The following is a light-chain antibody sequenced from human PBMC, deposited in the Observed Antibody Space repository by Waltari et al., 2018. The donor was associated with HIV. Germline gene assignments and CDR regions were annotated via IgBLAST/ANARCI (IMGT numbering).Light chain of an antibody. CDR1: KLGDTY. CDR2: QDT. CDR3: QAWDTNTAQVV. J-gene: IGLJ2*01. Sequence: SFDLTQPPSVSVSPGQTAPITCSGEKLGDTYTSWYQQKPGHSPVMVIFQDTRRPSGIPERFSGSYSGDTATLTISGTQTLDEADYYCQAWDTNTAQVVFGGGTKLTVL. V-gene: IGLV3-1*01.